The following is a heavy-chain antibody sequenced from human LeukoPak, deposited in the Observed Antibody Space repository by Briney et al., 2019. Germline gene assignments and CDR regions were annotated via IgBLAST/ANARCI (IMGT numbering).Heavy chain of an antibody. J-gene: IGHJ6*02. V-gene: IGHV3-74*01. CDR2: ISSDGSST. D-gene: IGHD6-13*01. CDR1: EFTFSSYW. Sequence: PGGSLRLSCAASEFTFSSYWMHWVRQAPGKGLVWVARISSDGSSTTYADSVKGRFTISRDNAKNTLYLQMNSLRAEDTAVYYCTRVWQQLVHYNFGMDVWGQGTTVTVS. CDR3: TRVWQQLVHYNFGMDV.